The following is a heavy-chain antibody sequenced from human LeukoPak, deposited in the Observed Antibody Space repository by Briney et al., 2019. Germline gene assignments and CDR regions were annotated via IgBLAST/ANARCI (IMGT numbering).Heavy chain of an antibody. CDR3: ARSKYSYADDY. D-gene: IGHD5-18*01. V-gene: IGHV3-33*08. J-gene: IGHJ4*02. CDR1: GFTFSSYS. Sequence: PGGSLRLSCAASGFTFSSYSMNWVRQAPGKGLEWVAVIWYDGSNKYYADSVKGRFTISRDNSKNTLYLQMNSLRAEDTAVYYCARSKYSYADDYWGQGTLVTVSS. CDR2: IWYDGSNK.